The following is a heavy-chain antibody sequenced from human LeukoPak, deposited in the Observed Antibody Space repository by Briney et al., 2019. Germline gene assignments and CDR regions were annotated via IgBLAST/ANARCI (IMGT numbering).Heavy chain of an antibody. D-gene: IGHD3-16*01. CDR3: ARNRDANAYGRFDP. Sequence: PGGSLRLSCVASGFTLSTSWMHWVRQPPGKGLVWVSRINSDGSSTNYADSVKGRFTIPRDNAMNTLYLQMNNLRVEDTAVYYCARNRDANAYGRFDPWGQGTLVTVSS. CDR2: INSDGSST. CDR1: GFTLSTSW. J-gene: IGHJ5*02. V-gene: IGHV3-74*01.